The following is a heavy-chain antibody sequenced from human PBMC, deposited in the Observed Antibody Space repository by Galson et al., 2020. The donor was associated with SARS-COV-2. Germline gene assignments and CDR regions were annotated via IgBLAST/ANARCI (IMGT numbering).Heavy chain of an antibody. D-gene: IGHD1-26*01. CDR1: GFNFNTYA. Sequence: PGGSLRLSCAASGFNFNTYAMHWVRQAPGKGLEWVALISYDGSNEYYADSVRGRFTISRDNSKSKDTLYLQMNSLRSEDTAVYYCARGLSGIYYYFDSWGQGTLVTVSS. J-gene: IGHJ4*02. V-gene: IGHV3-30-3*01. CDR3: ARGLSGIYYYFDS. CDR2: ISYDGSNE.